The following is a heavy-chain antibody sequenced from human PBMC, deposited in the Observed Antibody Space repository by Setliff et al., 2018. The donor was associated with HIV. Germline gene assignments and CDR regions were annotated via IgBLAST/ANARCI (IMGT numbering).Heavy chain of an antibody. CDR2: INGNSGVT. V-gene: IGHV1-2*02. J-gene: IGHJ4*02. D-gene: IGHD3-10*01. CDR1: GFTFSDFY. CDR3: ARGGDDYGPGTWTFDY. Sequence: GASVKVSCKASGFTFSDFYVHWVRQAPGQGLEWMGWINGNSGVTNYAQKFQGRDTMTRDTSTYTAYMELTRLTSDDTAVYSCARGGDDYGPGTWTFDYWGQGTLVTVSS.